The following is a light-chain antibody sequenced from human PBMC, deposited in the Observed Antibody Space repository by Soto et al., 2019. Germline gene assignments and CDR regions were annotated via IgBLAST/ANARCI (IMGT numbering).Light chain of an antibody. CDR2: GAS. CDR3: QQYNNWPPLT. CDR1: QSVSSN. J-gene: IGKJ4*01. V-gene: IGKV3-15*01. Sequence: EIVLTQSPATLSVSPGERATLSCRASQSVSSNLAWYQQKPGQAPRLLIYGASTRATGIPGRFSGSGSGTEFNLTISSLQSEDFAVYYCQQYNNWPPLTFGGGTKVEIK.